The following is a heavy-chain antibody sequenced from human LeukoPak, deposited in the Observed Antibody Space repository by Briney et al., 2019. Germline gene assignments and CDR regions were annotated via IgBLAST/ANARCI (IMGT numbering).Heavy chain of an antibody. CDR2: IYYSGST. CDR1: GGSFSGYY. J-gene: IGHJ4*02. D-gene: IGHD3-22*01. V-gene: IGHV4-59*01. CDR3: ASGTYYYDSSGVRYDY. Sequence: SETLSLTCAVYGGSFSGYYWSWIRQPPGKGLEWIGYIYYSGSTNYNPSLKSRVTISVDTSKNQFSLKLSSVTAADTAVYYCASGTYYYDSSGVRYDYWGQGTLVTVSS.